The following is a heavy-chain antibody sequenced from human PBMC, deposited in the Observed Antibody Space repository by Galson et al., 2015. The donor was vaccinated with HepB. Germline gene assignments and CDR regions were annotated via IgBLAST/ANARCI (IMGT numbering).Heavy chain of an antibody. CDR3: ARDFRSPSDTYYYDSSGYCYWFDP. J-gene: IGHJ5*02. D-gene: IGHD3-22*01. CDR2: IYHSGST. V-gene: IGHV4-38-2*02. CDR1: GYSISSGYY. Sequence: LSLTCTVSGYSISSGYYWGWIRQPPGKGLEWIGSIYHSGSTYYNPSLKSRVTISVDTSKNQFSLKLSSVTAADTAVYYCARDFRSPSDTYYYDSSGYCYWFDPWGQGTLVTASS.